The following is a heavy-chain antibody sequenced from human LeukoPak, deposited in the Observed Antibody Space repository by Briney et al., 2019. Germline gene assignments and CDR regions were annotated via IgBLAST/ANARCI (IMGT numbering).Heavy chain of an antibody. V-gene: IGHV3-74*01. CDR3: ARAPRGRVCDY. Sequence: GGSLRLSCAAAGFNFSRFWMHWVRQSSGKGLVWVSRINPDGSSTSYADSVKGRFTISRDNAKNMVYLDMNSLGAEDTAVYFCARAPRGRVCDYWGQGSLVTVSS. D-gene: IGHD3-10*01. CDR1: GFNFSRFW. CDR2: INPDGSST. J-gene: IGHJ4*02.